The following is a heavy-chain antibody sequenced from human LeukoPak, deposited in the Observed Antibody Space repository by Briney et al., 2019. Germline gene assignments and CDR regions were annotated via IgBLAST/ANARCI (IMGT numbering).Heavy chain of an antibody. V-gene: IGHV1-69*13. Sequence: SVKVSCKASGGTFSSYAISWVRQAPGQGLEWMGGIIPIFGTADYAQKFQGRVTITADESTSTAYMELSSLRSEDTAVYYCARDLNTGTDSDRYYYYYGMDVWGQGTTVTVSS. J-gene: IGHJ6*02. CDR2: IIPIFGTA. CDR3: ARDLNTGTDSDRYYYYYGMDV. D-gene: IGHD1-14*01. CDR1: GGTFSSYA.